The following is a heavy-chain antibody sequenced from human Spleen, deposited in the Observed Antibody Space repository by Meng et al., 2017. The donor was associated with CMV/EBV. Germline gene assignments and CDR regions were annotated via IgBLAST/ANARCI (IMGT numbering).Heavy chain of an antibody. CDR3: AKDESALPGYYYGMDV. Sequence: GGSLRLSCAASGFTFDDYTMHWVRQAPGKGLEWVSLISWDGGSTYYADSVKGRFTISRDNSKNSLYLQMNSLRTEDTALYYCAKDESALPGYYYGMDVWGQGTTVTVSS. CDR2: ISWDGGST. CDR1: GFTFDDYT. J-gene: IGHJ6*02. D-gene: IGHD1-14*01. V-gene: IGHV3-43*01.